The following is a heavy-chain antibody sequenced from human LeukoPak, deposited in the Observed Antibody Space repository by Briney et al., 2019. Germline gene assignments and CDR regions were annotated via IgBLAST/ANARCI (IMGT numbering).Heavy chain of an antibody. J-gene: IGHJ4*02. V-gene: IGHV4-61*01. Sequence: SETLSLTCTVSGGSVSSGSYYWSWIRQPPGKGLEWIGYIYYSGSTNYNPSLKSRVTISVDTSKNQFSLKLSSVTAADTAVYYCARSTGGVLGYCSSTSCYPRRIFDYWGQGTLVTVSS. CDR1: GGSVSSGSYY. D-gene: IGHD2-2*01. CDR2: IYYSGST. CDR3: ARSTGGVLGYCSSTSCYPRRIFDY.